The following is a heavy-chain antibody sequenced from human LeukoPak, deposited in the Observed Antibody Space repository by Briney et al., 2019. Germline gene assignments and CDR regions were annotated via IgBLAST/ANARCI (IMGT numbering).Heavy chain of an antibody. J-gene: IGHJ4*02. Sequence: GGSLRLSCAASGFTFSSYAMHWVRQAPGKGLEYVSAISSNGGSTYYANSVKGRFTISRDNSKNTLYLRMGSLRAEDMAVYYCARGAVAGTAFWGQGTLVTVSS. CDR3: ARGAVAGTAF. CDR2: ISSNGGST. CDR1: GFTFSSYA. V-gene: IGHV3-64*01. D-gene: IGHD6-19*01.